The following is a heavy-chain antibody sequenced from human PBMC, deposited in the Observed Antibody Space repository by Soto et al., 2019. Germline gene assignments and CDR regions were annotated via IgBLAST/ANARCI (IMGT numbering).Heavy chain of an antibody. CDR2: IYHSGST. D-gene: IGHD6-19*01. CDR1: GGSISTGYYY. V-gene: IGHV4-39*01. J-gene: IGHJ4*02. CDR3: ARQGSVWYFFDS. Sequence: QLHLQESGPGLVKPSETLSLTCTVSGGSISTGYYYWGWIRQPPGKGLEWIATIYHSGSTYYNPSLKSRIPLAVDTSKNQFSLKLSSVTAADTAVYYCARQGSVWYFFDSWGQGTLVTVSS.